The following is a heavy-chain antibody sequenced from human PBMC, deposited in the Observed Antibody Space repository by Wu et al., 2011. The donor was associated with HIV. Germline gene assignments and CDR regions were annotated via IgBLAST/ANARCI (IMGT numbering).Heavy chain of an antibody. D-gene: IGHD3-3*01. Sequence: EVKKPGSSVKVSCKASGGTFNSYTINWVRQAPGQGLEWMGRIIPLFGTANYAQKFQGRVTITADESTSTTYLELSSLRSEDTAVYYCARAYDLWSGSGYYYYMDVWGKGTTVSVSS. CDR1: GGTFNSYT. CDR2: IIPLFGTA. CDR3: ARAYDLWSGSGYYYYMDV. V-gene: IGHV1-69*15. J-gene: IGHJ6*03.